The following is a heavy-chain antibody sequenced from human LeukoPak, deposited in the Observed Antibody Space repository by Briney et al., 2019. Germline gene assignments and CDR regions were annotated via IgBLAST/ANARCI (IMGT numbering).Heavy chain of an antibody. D-gene: IGHD3-22*01. Sequence: PSETLSLTCTVSGGSISSGGYYWSWIRQHPGKGLEWIGYIYYSGSTYYNPSLKSRVTISVDTSKNQFSLKLSSVTAADTAVYYCATDSSGYVSYHDIWGQGTMVTVSS. CDR2: IYYSGST. CDR1: GGSISSGGYY. J-gene: IGHJ3*02. V-gene: IGHV4-31*03. CDR3: ATDSSGYVSYHDI.